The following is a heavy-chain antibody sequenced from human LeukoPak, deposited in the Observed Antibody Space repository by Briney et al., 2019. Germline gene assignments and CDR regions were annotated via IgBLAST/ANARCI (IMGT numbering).Heavy chain of an antibody. V-gene: IGHV4-38-2*02. D-gene: IGHD2-21*02. Sequence: SETLSLTCTVSGYSISSDYYWGWIRQPPGKGLEWIGNIYHSGSTYYNPSLKSRVTISVDTSKNQFSLKLTSVTAADTAVYFCARWPMTDLAFDVWGQGTMVTVSS. CDR2: IYHSGST. J-gene: IGHJ3*01. CDR1: GYSISSDYY. CDR3: ARWPMTDLAFDV.